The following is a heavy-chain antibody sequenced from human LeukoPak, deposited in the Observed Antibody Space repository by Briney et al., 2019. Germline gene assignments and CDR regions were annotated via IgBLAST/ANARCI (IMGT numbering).Heavy chain of an antibody. CDR3: ARGDSSGWYRRHTTFDY. V-gene: IGHV4-30-2*01. Sequence: PSETLSLTCAVSGGSISSGGYSWSWIRQPPGKGLECIGYIYHSGSTYYNPSLKSRVTISVDRSKNQFSLKLSSVTAADTAVYYCARGDSSGWYRRHTTFDYWGQGTLVTVSS. J-gene: IGHJ4*02. CDR1: GGSISSGGYS. D-gene: IGHD6-19*01. CDR2: IYHSGST.